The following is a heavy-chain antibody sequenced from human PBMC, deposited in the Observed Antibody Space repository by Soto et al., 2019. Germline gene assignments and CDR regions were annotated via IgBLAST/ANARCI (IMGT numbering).Heavy chain of an antibody. CDR2: TYYRSKWYN. J-gene: IGHJ6*03. V-gene: IGHV6-1*01. CDR3: ARASSPEIIVVAPDPYYYYMDV. CDR1: GDSVSSNSAA. Sequence: SQTLSLTCAISGDSVSSNSAAWNWIRQSPSRGLEWLGRTYYRSKWYNDYAVSVKSRITINPDPSKNQFSLQLNSVTPEETAVYYCARASSPEIIVVAPDPYYYYMDVWGKGTTVTVSS. D-gene: IGHD2-2*01.